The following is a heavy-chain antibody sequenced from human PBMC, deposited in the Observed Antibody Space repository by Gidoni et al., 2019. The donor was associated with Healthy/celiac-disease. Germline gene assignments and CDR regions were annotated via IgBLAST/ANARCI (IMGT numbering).Heavy chain of an antibody. J-gene: IGHJ4*02. V-gene: IGHV3-23*01. CDR1: GFTFSSYA. CDR3: AKDEGVVVAATPDY. D-gene: IGHD2-15*01. Sequence: EVQLLESGGGLVQPGGSLRLSCAPSGFTFSSYAMSWVRQAPGKGLEWVSAISGSGGSTYYADAVKGRFTISRDNSKNTLYLQMNSLRAEDTAVYYCAKDEGVVVAATPDYWGQGTLVTVSS. CDR2: ISGSGGST.